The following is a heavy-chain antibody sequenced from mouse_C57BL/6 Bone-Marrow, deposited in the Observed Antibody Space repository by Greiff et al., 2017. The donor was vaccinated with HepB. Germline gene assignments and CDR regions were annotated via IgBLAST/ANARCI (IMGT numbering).Heavy chain of an antibody. CDR3: AREGIDDGYQAWFAY. Sequence: LVESGAELMKPGASVKLSCKATGYTFTGYWIEWVKQRPGHGLEWIGEILPGSGSTNYNEKFKGKATFTADTSSNTAYMQLSSLTTEDSAIYYCAREGIDDGYQAWFAYWGQGTLVTVSA. D-gene: IGHD2-3*01. J-gene: IGHJ3*01. CDR2: ILPGSGST. CDR1: GYTFTGYW. V-gene: IGHV1-9*01.